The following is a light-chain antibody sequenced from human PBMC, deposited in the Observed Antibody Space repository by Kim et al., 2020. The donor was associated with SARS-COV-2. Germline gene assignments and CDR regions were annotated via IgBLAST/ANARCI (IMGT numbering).Light chain of an antibody. CDR1: QGLSSY. CDR3: QQLSSYPYS. J-gene: IGKJ2*03. CDR2: TAS. V-gene: IGKV1-9*01. Sequence: SASVGDRVTLTCRASQGLSSYLAWYQQTPGKAPKLLIYTASTLQSGVPSRFSGSGSGTEFTLTSSSLQPEDFATYYCQQLSSYPYSFGQGTKLEI.